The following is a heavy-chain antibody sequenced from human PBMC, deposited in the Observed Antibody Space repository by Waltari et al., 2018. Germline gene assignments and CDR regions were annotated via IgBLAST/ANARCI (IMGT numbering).Heavy chain of an antibody. CDR2: INAGKGNT. Sequence: QVQLVQSGAEVKKPGASVKVSCKASGYTFTSYAMHWVRQAPGQRLEWMGWINAGKGNTKYSQKFQGRVTITRDTSASTADMELSSLRSEDTAVYYCARGGIYYYDSSTTPRDYWGQGTLVTVSS. V-gene: IGHV1-3*01. J-gene: IGHJ4*02. CDR1: GYTFTSYA. D-gene: IGHD3-22*01. CDR3: ARGGIYYYDSSTTPRDY.